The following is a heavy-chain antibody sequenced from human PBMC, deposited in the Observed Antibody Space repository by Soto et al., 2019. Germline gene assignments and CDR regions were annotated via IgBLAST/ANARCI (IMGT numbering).Heavy chain of an antibody. CDR2: ISGSGGST. V-gene: IGHV3-23*01. D-gene: IGHD5-18*01. CDR1: GFTFSSYA. CDR3: AKDKTAMVGPDDY. J-gene: IGHJ4*02. Sequence: GGSLRLSCAASGFTFSSYAMSWVRQAPGKGLQWVSAISGSGGSTYYADSVKGRFTISRDNSKNTLYLQMNSLRAEDTAVYYCAKDKTAMVGPDDYWGQGTLVTVSS.